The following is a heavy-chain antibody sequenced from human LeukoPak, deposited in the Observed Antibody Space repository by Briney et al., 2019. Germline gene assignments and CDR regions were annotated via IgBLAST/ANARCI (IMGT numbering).Heavy chain of an antibody. CDR1: GGTFSSYA. CDR3: ARDLETIQLWPNDY. D-gene: IGHD5-18*01. V-gene: IGHV1-69*04. Sequence: GSSVKVSCKASGGTFSSYAISWVRQAPGQGLEWMGRIIPILGIANYAQKFQGRVTITADKSTSTAYMELSSLRSEDTAVYYCARDLETIQLWPNDYWGQGTLVTVSS. CDR2: IIPILGIA. J-gene: IGHJ4*02.